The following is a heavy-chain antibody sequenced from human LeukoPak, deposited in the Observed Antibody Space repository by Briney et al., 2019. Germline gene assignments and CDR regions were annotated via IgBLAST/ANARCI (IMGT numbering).Heavy chain of an antibody. CDR2: IYYSGST. D-gene: IGHD1-26*01. V-gene: IGHV4-59*01. J-gene: IGHJ4*02. CDR1: GGSISSYY. CDR3: AREPIVGVHFDS. Sequence: SETLSLTCTVSGGSISSYYWSWIRQPPGKGLEWIGYIYYSGSTNYNPPLKSRVTISVDTSKNQFSLKLSSVTAADTAVYYCAREPIVGVHFDSWGQGTLVTVSS.